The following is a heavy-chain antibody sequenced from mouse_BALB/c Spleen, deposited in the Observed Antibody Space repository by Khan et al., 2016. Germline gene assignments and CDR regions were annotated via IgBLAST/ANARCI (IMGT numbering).Heavy chain of an antibody. J-gene: IGHJ3*01. Sequence: QVQLQQSGAELMKPGASVKISCKATGYTFSSYWIEWVKQRPGHGLEWIGEILPGSSTTNYNEKFKVKVTFIVDTSSNQVYMQLSSLTSEDSAVYYGVRGAYWGQGTLVTVSA. V-gene: IGHV1-9*01. CDR3: VRGAY. CDR1: GYTFSSYW. CDR2: ILPGSSTT.